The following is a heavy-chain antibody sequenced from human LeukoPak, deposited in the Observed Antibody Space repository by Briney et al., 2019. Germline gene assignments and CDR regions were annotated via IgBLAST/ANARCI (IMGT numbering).Heavy chain of an antibody. CDR3: ARGRLRGYYYGSGSSRYAFDI. V-gene: IGHV4-34*01. CDR1: GGSFSGYY. D-gene: IGHD3-10*01. Sequence: SETLSLTCAVYGGSFSGYYWSWIRQPPGKGLEWIGEINHSGSTNYNPSLKSRVTISVDTSKNQFSLKLSSVTAADTAVYYCARGRLRGYYYGSGSSRYAFDIWGQGTMVTVSS. J-gene: IGHJ3*02. CDR2: INHSGST.